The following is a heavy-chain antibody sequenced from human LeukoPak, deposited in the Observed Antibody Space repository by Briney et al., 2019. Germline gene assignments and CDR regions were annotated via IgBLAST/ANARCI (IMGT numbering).Heavy chain of an antibody. CDR3: ARGGGIVGATYDY. CDR1: GVSISSYY. CDR2: IYYSGST. J-gene: IGHJ4*02. V-gene: IGHV4-59*01. D-gene: IGHD1-26*01. Sequence: PSETLSLTCTVSGVSISSYYWSWIRQPPGKGLEWIGYIYYSGSTNYNPSLKSRVTISVDTSKNQFSLKLSSVTAADTAVYYCARGGGIVGATYDYWAREPWSPSPQ.